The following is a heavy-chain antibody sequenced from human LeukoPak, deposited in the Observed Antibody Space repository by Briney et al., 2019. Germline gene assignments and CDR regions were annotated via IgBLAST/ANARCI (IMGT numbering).Heavy chain of an antibody. V-gene: IGHV4-4*02. Sequence: PSETLSLTCAVSGGSISSSNWWSWVRQPPGKGLEWIGEIYHSGSTNYNPSLKSRVTISVDKSKNQFSLKLSSVTAADTAVYYCARDSNPRGFGELFGSRQMYNWFDPWGQGTLVTVSS. CDR1: GGSISSSNW. CDR3: ARDSNPRGFGELFGSRQMYNWFDP. J-gene: IGHJ5*02. CDR2: IYHSGST. D-gene: IGHD3-10*01.